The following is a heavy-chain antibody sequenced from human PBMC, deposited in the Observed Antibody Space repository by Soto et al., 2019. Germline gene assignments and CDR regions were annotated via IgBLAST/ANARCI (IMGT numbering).Heavy chain of an antibody. V-gene: IGHV4-59*08. CDR2: IYYSGST. D-gene: IGHD3-16*01. Sequence: SDTLSLTFSVSGCSISISYWSWIRQPPGKGLEWIGYIYYSGSTNYNPSLKSRVTISVDTSKNQFSLKLSLKLSSVTAADAAVYYCARRWGDYFDYWGQGTLVTVS. CDR3: ARRWGDYFDY. CDR1: GCSISISY. J-gene: IGHJ4*02.